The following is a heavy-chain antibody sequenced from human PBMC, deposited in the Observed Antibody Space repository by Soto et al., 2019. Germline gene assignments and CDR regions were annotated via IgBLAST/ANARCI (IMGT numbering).Heavy chain of an antibody. Sequence: ASVKVSCKASGYTFTSYAMHWVRQAPGQRLEWMGWINAGNGNTKYSQKFQGRVTITRDTSAGTAYMELSSLRSEDTAVYYCARDPWDYGDYGYYYYYMDVWGKGTTVTVSS. CDR1: GYTFTSYA. D-gene: IGHD4-17*01. J-gene: IGHJ6*03. V-gene: IGHV1-3*01. CDR3: ARDPWDYGDYGYYYYYMDV. CDR2: INAGNGNT.